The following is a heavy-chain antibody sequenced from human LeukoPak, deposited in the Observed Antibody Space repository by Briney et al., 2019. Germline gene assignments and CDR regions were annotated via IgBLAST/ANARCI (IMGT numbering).Heavy chain of an antibody. CDR3: ARGEDTAMVTDAFDI. Sequence: GGSLRLSCAASGFTVSSNYMSWVRQAPGKGLEWVSVIYSGGSTYYADSVKGRFTISRDNSKNTLYLQMNSLRAEDTAVYYCARGEDTAMVTDAFDIWGQGTMVTVSS. D-gene: IGHD5-18*01. V-gene: IGHV3-53*01. CDR1: GFTVSSNY. CDR2: IYSGGST. J-gene: IGHJ3*02.